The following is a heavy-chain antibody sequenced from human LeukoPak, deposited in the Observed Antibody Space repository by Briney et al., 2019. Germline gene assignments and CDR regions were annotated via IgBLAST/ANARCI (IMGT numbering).Heavy chain of an antibody. CDR3: ARVPPPGITGTQFDY. Sequence: GASVKVSCKASGYTFTGYYMHWVRQAPGQGLEWMGWINPNSGGTNYAQKFQGRVTMTRDTSISTAYMELSRLRSGDTAVYYCARVPPPGITGTQFDYWGQGTLVTVSS. CDR1: GYTFTGYY. V-gene: IGHV1-2*02. J-gene: IGHJ4*02. D-gene: IGHD1/OR15-1a*01. CDR2: INPNSGGT.